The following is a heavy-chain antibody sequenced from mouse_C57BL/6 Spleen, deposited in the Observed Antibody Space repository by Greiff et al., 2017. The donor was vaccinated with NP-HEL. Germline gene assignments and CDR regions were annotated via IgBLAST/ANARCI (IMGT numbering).Heavy chain of an antibody. D-gene: IGHD1-2*01. CDR3: ARFDYDGSWFAY. CDR2: IYPGSGST. V-gene: IGHV1-55*01. J-gene: IGHJ3*01. CDR1: GYTFTSYW. Sequence: QVQLQQSGAELVKPGASVKMSCKASGYTFTSYWITWVKQRPGQGLEWIGDIYPGSGSTNYNEKFKSKATLTVDTSSSPAYMQLSSLTSEDSAVYYCARFDYDGSWFAYWGQGTLVTVSA.